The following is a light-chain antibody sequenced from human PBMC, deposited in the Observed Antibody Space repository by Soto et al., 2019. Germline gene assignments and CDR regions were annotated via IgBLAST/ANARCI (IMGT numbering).Light chain of an antibody. Sequence: DIVMTQSPLSLPVTPGEPASISFRSSQSLLHSNGYNYLDWYLKKPGQSPQLLIYLGSNRASGVPERFSGSGSGTDFTLKISRVEAEDVGVYFCMQPVXSWTFGQWTKV. V-gene: IGKV2-28*01. J-gene: IGKJ1*01. CDR1: QSLLHSNGYNY. CDR2: LGS. CDR3: MQPVXSWT.